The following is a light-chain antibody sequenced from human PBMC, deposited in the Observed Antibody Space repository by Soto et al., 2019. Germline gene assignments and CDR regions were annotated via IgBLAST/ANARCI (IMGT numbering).Light chain of an antibody. V-gene: IGLV2-14*01. Sequence: QSVLTQPASVSGSPGQSLTISCTGTSSDVGGYNYVSWYQQHPGKAPKLMIYEVSNRPSGVSNRFSGSKSGNTASLTISGLQAEDEADSYCSSYTSSSTVVFGGGTKVTVL. J-gene: IGLJ2*01. CDR2: EVS. CDR1: SSDVGGYNY. CDR3: SSYTSSSTVV.